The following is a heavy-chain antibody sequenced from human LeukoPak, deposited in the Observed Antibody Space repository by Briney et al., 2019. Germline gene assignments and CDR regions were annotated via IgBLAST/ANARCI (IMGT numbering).Heavy chain of an antibody. J-gene: IGHJ4*02. Sequence: GGSLRLSCAASGFTFSSYWMSWVRQAPGKGLEWVANIKQDGSEKYYVDSVKGRFTISRGNAKNSLYLQMNSLRAEDTAVYYCARASLGTPDYFDYWGQGTLVTVSS. D-gene: IGHD7-27*01. CDR2: IKQDGSEK. CDR3: ARASLGTPDYFDY. V-gene: IGHV3-7*01. CDR1: GFTFSSYW.